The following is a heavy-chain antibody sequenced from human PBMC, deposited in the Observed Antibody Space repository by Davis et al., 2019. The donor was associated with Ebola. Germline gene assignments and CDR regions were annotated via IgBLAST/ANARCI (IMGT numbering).Heavy chain of an antibody. V-gene: IGHV3-74*01. CDR1: GFTFSSYW. Sequence: PGGSLRLSCAASGFTFSSYWMHWVRQAPGKGLVWVSRINSDGSSTSYADSVKGRFTISRDDAKNTLYLQMNSLRAEDTAVYYCARGYGVPQRWAGAFDIWGQGTMVTVSS. CDR2: INSDGSST. D-gene: IGHD4-17*01. CDR3: ARGYGVPQRWAGAFDI. J-gene: IGHJ3*02.